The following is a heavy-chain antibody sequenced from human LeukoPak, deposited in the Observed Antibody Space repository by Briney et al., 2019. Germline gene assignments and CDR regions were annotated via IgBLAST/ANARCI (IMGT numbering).Heavy chain of an antibody. Sequence: PSETLSLTCAVSGGSISSGGYYWSWIRQPPGKGLEWIGYIYYSGSTNYNPSLKSRVTISVDTSKNQFSLKLSSVTAADTAVYYCAREYDSSGYYSLTFGYWGQGTLVTVSS. D-gene: IGHD3-22*01. CDR1: GGSISSGGYY. CDR2: IYYSGST. J-gene: IGHJ4*02. CDR3: AREYDSSGYYSLTFGY. V-gene: IGHV4-61*08.